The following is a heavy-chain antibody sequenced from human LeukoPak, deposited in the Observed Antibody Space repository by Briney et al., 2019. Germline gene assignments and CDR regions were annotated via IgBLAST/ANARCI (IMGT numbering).Heavy chain of an antibody. V-gene: IGHV5-51*01. Sequence: GESLKISCKGSGYSFTSYWIGWVRQMPGKGLEWMGLIYPGDSDTRYSPSFQGQVTISADKSISTAYLQWSSLKASDTAMYYCARLPGYHDSTDPFDYWGQGTLVTVSS. J-gene: IGHJ4*02. D-gene: IGHD3-22*01. CDR1: GYSFTSYW. CDR3: ARLPGYHDSTDPFDY. CDR2: IYPGDSDT.